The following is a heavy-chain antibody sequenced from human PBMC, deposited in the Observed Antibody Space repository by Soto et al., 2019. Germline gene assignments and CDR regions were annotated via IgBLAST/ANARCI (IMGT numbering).Heavy chain of an antibody. Sequence: DVQLLESGGGLVQPGGSLRLSCAASGFTFNTFEMSWVRQAPGRGLEWVSFISDDGTRTYYADAVKGRFTISRDNSKYTLYLQMNSLTVEDTAVYACVKGGWLDFWGQGTLVTVSS. CDR2: ISDDGTRT. V-gene: IGHV3-23*01. J-gene: IGHJ5*01. D-gene: IGHD3-16*01. CDR1: GFTFNTFE. CDR3: VKGGWLDF.